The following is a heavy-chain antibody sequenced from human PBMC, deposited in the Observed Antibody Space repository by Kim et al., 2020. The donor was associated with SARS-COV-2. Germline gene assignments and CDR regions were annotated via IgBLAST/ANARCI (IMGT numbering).Heavy chain of an antibody. J-gene: IGHJ5*02. D-gene: IGHD2-2*01. Sequence: GGSLRLSCAASGFTFSSYAMSWVRQAPGKGLEWVSAISGSGVSTYYADSVKGRFTISRDNSKNTLYLQMNSLRAEDTAVYYCAKDRIPIVVVPAAPPVGFDPWGQGTLVTVSS. CDR2: ISGSGVST. CDR1: GFTFSSYA. CDR3: AKDRIPIVVVPAAPPVGFDP. V-gene: IGHV3-23*01.